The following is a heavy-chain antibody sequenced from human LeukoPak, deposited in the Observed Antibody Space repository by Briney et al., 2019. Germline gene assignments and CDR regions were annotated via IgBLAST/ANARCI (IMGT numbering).Heavy chain of an antibody. CDR2: ISAYIGNT. J-gene: IGHJ6*02. CDR3: ARDLLDGEWLTYYYYGMDV. Sequence: ASVKVSCKASGYTFTSYGISWVRQAPGQGLEWMGCISAYIGNTNYAQKLQGRITMTTDTSTSTAYMELRSLRSDDTAVYYCARDLLDGEWLTYYYYGMDVWGQGTTVTASS. D-gene: IGHD3-10*01. CDR1: GYTFTSYG. V-gene: IGHV1-18*01.